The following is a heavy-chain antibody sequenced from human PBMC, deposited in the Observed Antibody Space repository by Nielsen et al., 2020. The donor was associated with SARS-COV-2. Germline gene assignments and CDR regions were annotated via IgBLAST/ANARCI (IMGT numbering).Heavy chain of an antibody. CDR3: AKDNRIQLWLDYYYYGMDV. J-gene: IGHJ6*02. V-gene: IGHV1-18*01. D-gene: IGHD5-18*01. CDR2: SSAYNGNT. Sequence: WVRQAPGQGLEWMGWSSAYNGNTNYAQKHQGRVTMTTDTSTSTAYMELRRLRSDDTAVYYCAKDNRIQLWLDYYYYGMDVWGQGTTVTVSS.